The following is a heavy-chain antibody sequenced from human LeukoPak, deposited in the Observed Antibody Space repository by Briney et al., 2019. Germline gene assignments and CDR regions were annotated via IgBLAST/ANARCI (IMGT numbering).Heavy chain of an antibody. V-gene: IGHV3-30*03. CDR3: ARRPYSSSLIDY. Sequence: GRSLRHSCAVSGFTFSTYDMHWVRQAPGKGLEWVAVISYDGSNKYYADSVKGRFTISRDNSKNTLYLRMNSLRAEDTAVYYCARRPYSSSLIDYWGQGTLVTFSS. D-gene: IGHD6-13*01. CDR2: ISYDGSNK. J-gene: IGHJ4*02. CDR1: GFTFSTYD.